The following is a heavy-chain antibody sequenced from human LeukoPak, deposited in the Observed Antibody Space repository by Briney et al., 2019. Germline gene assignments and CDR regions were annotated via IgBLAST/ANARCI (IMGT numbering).Heavy chain of an antibody. CDR1: GFAFSGYG. D-gene: IGHD6-19*01. V-gene: IGHV3-30*03. Sequence: PGGSLRLSCAASGFAFSGYGMNWVRQAPGKGPEWVAVISYDGTKTYYADSVKGRFTISRDNSKNTLYLRMNSLRAEDTALYYCASARGYSSEYKWGQGTLVTVSS. J-gene: IGHJ4*02. CDR3: ASARGYSSEYK. CDR2: ISYDGTKT.